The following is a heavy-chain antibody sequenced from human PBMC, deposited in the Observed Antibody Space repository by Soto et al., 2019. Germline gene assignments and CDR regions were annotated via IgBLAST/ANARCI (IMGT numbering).Heavy chain of an antibody. CDR1: GGTFSSYT. J-gene: IGHJ4*02. V-gene: IGHV1-69*08. Sequence: QVQLVQSGAEVKKPGSSVKVSCKASGGTFSSYTISWVRQAPGQGLEWMGRIIPILGIANYAQKFQGRVTITADKSTSTAYMELSSLRSEDTAVYYCVRDGEMATIFDYWGQGTLVTVSS. CDR2: IIPILGIA. D-gene: IGHD5-12*01. CDR3: VRDGEMATIFDY.